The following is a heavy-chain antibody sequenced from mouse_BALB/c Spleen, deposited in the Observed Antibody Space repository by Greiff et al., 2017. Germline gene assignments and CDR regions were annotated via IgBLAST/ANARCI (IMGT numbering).Heavy chain of an antibody. J-gene: IGHJ4*01. D-gene: IGHD2-12*01. CDR2: IWAGGST. CDR3: AREVTAPYYAMDY. V-gene: IGHV2-9*02. Sequence: VQLQQSGPGLVAPSQSLSITCTVSGFSLTSYGVHWVRQPPGKGLEWLGVIWAGGSTNYNSALMSRLSISKDNSKSQVFLKMNSLQTDDTAMYYCAREVTAPYYAMDYWGQGTSVTVSS. CDR1: GFSLTSYG.